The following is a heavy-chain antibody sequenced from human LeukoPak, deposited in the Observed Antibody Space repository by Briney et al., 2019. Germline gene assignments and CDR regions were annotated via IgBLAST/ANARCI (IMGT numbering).Heavy chain of an antibody. J-gene: IGHJ6*03. CDR2: IIPIFGTA. Sequence: SVKVSCTASGGTFSSYAISWVRQAPGQGLEWMGGIIPIFGTANYAQKFQGRVTITADESTSTAYMELSSLGSEDTAVYYCATGTGYCSSTSCYYYYYYMDVWGKGTTVTVSS. V-gene: IGHV1-69*13. CDR3: ATGTGYCSSTSCYYYYYYMDV. CDR1: GGTFSSYA. D-gene: IGHD2-2*01.